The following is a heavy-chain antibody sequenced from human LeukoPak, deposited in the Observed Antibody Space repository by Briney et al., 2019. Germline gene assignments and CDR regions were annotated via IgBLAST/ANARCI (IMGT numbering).Heavy chain of an antibody. CDR1: GYSFATYW. CDR2: IDASDSDT. J-gene: IGHJ4*02. CDR3: ARLKTASYDVLPGDY. V-gene: IGHV5-10-1*01. D-gene: IGHD3-9*01. Sequence: GESLKIFCQGSGYSFATYWISWVRQMPDKGLEWMGRIDASDSDTTYSPSFQGHVTISVDKSISTAYLQWSSLKASDTAMYYCARLKTASYDVLPGDYWGQGTLVIVSS.